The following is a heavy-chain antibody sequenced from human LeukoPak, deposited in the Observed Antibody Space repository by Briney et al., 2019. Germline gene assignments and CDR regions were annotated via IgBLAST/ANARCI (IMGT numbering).Heavy chain of an antibody. Sequence: PSETLSLTCNVFGGSIRSYYWSWIRQPPGKGLEWIAYIHYSGSTNYNPSLKSRVTISLDTSKNQLSLKLYSVTAADTAVYYCATYLFRGDTHYFDYWGQGIVVTVSS. CDR1: GGSIRSYY. D-gene: IGHD3-10*01. J-gene: IGHJ4*02. CDR3: ATYLFRGDTHYFDY. V-gene: IGHV4-59*01. CDR2: IHYSGST.